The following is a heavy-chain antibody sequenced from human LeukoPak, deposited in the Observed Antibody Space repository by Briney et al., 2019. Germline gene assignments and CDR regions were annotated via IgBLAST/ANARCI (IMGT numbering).Heavy chain of an antibody. V-gene: IGHV1-8*03. CDR1: GYTFTSYD. CDR3: ARAVPAAIPHGYYYYYMDV. D-gene: IGHD2-2*02. CDR2: MNPNSGNT. Sequence: ASVKVSCKASGYTFTSYDINWVRQATGQGLEWMGWMNPNSGNTGYAQKFQGRVTITRNTSISTAYMELSSLRSEDTAVYYCARAVPAAIPHGYYYYYMDVWGKGTTVTVSS. J-gene: IGHJ6*03.